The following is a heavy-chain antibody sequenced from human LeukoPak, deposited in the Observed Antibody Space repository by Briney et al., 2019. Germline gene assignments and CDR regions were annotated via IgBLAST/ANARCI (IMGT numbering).Heavy chain of an antibody. J-gene: IGHJ5*01. CDR1: GDSVSTDSAT. V-gene: IGHV6-1*01. CDR2: TYYRSKWNN. CDR3: ARLVGAAWFDS. D-gene: IGHD1-26*01. Sequence: SQTLSLTCAISGDSVSTDSATWTWLRQSPSRGLEWLGRTYYRSKWNNDYAVSIKSRMTINPDTSKNQFSLQLNSVTPEDTAVYYCARLVGAAWFDSWGQGTLVTVSS.